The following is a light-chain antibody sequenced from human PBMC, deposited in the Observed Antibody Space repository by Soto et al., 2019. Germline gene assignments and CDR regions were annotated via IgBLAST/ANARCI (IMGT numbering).Light chain of an antibody. CDR2: SAS. J-gene: IGKJ5*01. Sequence: EIVMTQSPVTLSVSPGERATLSCTASQSVNNNVAWYQQKHGHTPRLLIYSASIGATGTPARFSGSGSGSDLTITISSLQSEDFEVYYCQQYNNWPITFGQGTRLEIK. V-gene: IGKV3-15*01. CDR3: QQYNNWPIT. CDR1: QSVNNN.